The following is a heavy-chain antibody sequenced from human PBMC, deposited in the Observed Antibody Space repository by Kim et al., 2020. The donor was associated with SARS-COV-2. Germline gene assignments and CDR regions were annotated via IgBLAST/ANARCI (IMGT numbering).Heavy chain of an antibody. Sequence: SETLSLTCAVYGGSFSGYYWSWIRQPPGKGLEWIGEINHSGSTNYNPSLKSRVTISVDTSKNQSSLKLSSVTAADTAVYYCARGLRGGDYVWGSYRYQNWFDPWGQGTLVTVSS. J-gene: IGHJ5*02. V-gene: IGHV4-34*01. CDR2: INHSGST. D-gene: IGHD3-16*02. CDR1: GGSFSGYY. CDR3: ARGLRGGDYVWGSYRYQNWFDP.